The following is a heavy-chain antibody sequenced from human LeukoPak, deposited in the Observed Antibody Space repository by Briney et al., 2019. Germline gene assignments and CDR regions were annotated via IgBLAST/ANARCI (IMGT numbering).Heavy chain of an antibody. Sequence: SETLSLTCTVSGGSISSGSYYWIWIRQPAGKGPEWIRRIYTSGSTNYNPSLKSRVTISVGTSKNQFSLKLSSVTAADTAVYYCARVRYSSGWQSEDAFDIWGQGTMGTVSS. CDR3: ARVRYSSGWQSEDAFDI. CDR2: IYTSGST. J-gene: IGHJ3*02. CDR1: GGSISSGSYY. V-gene: IGHV4-61*02. D-gene: IGHD6-19*01.